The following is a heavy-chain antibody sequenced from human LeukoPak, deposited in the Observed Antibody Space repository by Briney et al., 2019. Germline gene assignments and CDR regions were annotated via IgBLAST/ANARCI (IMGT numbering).Heavy chain of an antibody. Sequence: SETLSLTCTVSGGSVSSGSYYWSWIRQPPGKGLEWIGYIYYSGSTNYNPSLKSRVTISVDTSKNQFSLKLSSVTAADTAVYYCARGRRDGYKVRRYFDYWGQGTLVTVSS. V-gene: IGHV4-61*01. J-gene: IGHJ4*02. CDR1: GGSVSSGSYY. D-gene: IGHD5-24*01. CDR3: ARGRRDGYKVRRYFDY. CDR2: IYYSGST.